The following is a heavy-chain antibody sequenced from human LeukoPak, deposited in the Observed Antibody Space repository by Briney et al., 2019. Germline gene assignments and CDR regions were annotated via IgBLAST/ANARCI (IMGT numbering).Heavy chain of an antibody. Sequence: TLSLTCTVSGGSISSGSYYWSWIRQPAGKGLEWIGRIYTSGSTNYNPSLKSRVTISVDTSKNQFSLKLSSVTAADTAVHYCARAEGYDFWSGYFRFGSFDYWGQGTLVTVSS. D-gene: IGHD3-3*01. J-gene: IGHJ4*02. CDR2: IYTSGST. CDR1: GGSISSGSYY. CDR3: ARAEGYDFWSGYFRFGSFDY. V-gene: IGHV4-61*02.